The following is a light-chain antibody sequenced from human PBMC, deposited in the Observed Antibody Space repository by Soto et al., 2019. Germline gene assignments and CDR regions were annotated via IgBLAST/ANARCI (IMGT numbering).Light chain of an antibody. V-gene: IGKV3-11*01. CDR1: HSVSTS. Sequence: EIVMTQSPATLSVSPGERATLSCRASHSVSTSLAWYQQKPGQAPRLLIYDASNRATGIPARFSGSGSGTDFTLTIGSLEPEDFAVYHCQQRSTWPPFTFGPGTKVDIK. CDR2: DAS. CDR3: QQRSTWPPFT. J-gene: IGKJ3*01.